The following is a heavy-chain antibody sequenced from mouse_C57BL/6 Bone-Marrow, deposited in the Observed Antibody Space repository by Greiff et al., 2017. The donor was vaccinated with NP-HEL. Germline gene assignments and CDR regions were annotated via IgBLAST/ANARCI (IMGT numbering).Heavy chain of an antibody. J-gene: IGHJ3*01. Sequence: VQLQQSGAELVRPGASVTLSCKASGYTFTDYEMHWVKQTPVHGLEWIGAIDPENGGTAYNQKFKGKAILTADKSSSTAYMELRSLTSEDSACYYCTYYYGSSSWFAYWGQGTLVTVSA. CDR1: GYTFTDYE. D-gene: IGHD1-1*01. CDR2: IDPENGGT. V-gene: IGHV1-15*01. CDR3: TYYYGSSSWFAY.